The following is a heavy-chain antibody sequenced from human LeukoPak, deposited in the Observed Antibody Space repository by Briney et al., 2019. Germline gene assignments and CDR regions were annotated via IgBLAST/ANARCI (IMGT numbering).Heavy chain of an antibody. CDR3: ARRSRSSSKWGQYNWFDP. CDR2: IRYDGTNQ. D-gene: IGHD6-13*01. J-gene: IGHJ5*02. Sequence: GGSLRLSCVASGFSFSSYGMHWVRQAPGKGLEWAAFIRYDGTNQYYADSVKGRFTISRDNSKNTLFLQINSPRPEDTAVYYCARRSRSSSKWGQYNWFDPWGQGTLVTVSS. CDR1: GFSFSSYG. V-gene: IGHV3-30*02.